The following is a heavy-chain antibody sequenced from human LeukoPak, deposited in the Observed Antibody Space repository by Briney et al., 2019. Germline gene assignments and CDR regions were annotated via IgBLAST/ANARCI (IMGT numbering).Heavy chain of an antibody. V-gene: IGHV3-23*01. CDR3: AKSRRNVAFDY. J-gene: IGHJ4*02. CDR2: ISGSGGST. D-gene: IGHD1-1*01. Sequence: GESLRLSCAASGFTFSDAWMNWVRQAPGKGLEWVSAISGSGGSTYYADSVKGRFTISRDNSKNTLYLQMNSLRAEDTAVYYCAKSRRNVAFDYWGQGTLVTVSS. CDR1: GFTFSDAW.